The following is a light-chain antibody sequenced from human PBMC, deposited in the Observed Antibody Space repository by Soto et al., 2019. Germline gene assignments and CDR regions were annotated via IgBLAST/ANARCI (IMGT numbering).Light chain of an antibody. V-gene: IGKV3-20*01. J-gene: IGKJ1*01. CDR3: QHYSSSPWT. Sequence: EIVLTQSPGTLSLSPGERATLSCRASQSVSKYLAWYQQKPGQAPRVLIYDASSRATGIPDRFSGSGSGTDFTLTISRLEPEDFAVYYCQHYSSSPWTFGQGTKVEIK. CDR1: QSVSKY. CDR2: DAS.